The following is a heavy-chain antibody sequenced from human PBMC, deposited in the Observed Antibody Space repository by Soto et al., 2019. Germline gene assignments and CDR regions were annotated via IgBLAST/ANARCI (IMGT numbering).Heavy chain of an antibody. D-gene: IGHD4-17*01. CDR1: GFTFSSYA. CDR2: ISYDGSNK. V-gene: IGHV3-30-3*01. J-gene: IGHJ3*02. CDR3: AREYDFGAFDI. Sequence: QVQLVESGGGVVQPGRSLRLSCAASGFTFSSYAMHWVRQAPGKGLEWVAVISYDGSNKYYADSVKGRFTISRDNSKNTLYLQMNSLRAEDTAVYYCAREYDFGAFDIWGQGTMVTVSS.